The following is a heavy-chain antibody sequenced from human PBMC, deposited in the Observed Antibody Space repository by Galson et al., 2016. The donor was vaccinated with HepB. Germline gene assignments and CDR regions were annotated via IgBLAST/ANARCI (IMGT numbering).Heavy chain of an antibody. CDR2: MSYDGSNK. J-gene: IGHJ4*02. D-gene: IGHD3-22*01. Sequence: SLRLSCAASGFTFSSFAMHWVRQAPGKGLEWVAFMSYDGSNKYYAGSVKGRFTISRDSSKNTLYLQMNSLRAEDTAVYYCARGPFHYDSNGYFPQWGQGTLVTVSS. CDR3: ARGPFHYDSNGYFPQ. CDR1: GFTFSSFA. V-gene: IGHV3-30-3*01.